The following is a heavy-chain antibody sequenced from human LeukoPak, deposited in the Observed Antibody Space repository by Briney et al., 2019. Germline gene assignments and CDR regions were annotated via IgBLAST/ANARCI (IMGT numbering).Heavy chain of an antibody. CDR3: TRCEDILTGYSLDY. D-gene: IGHD3-9*01. CDR2: IYYSGST. V-gene: IGHV4-59*01. CDR1: GGSISSYY. J-gene: IGHJ4*02. Sequence: SETLSLTCTVSGGSISSYYWSWIRQPPGKGLEWIGYIYYSGSTNYNPSLKSRVTISVDTSENQFSLKLRSVTAADAAVYYCTRCEDILTGYSLDYWGQGTLVTVSS.